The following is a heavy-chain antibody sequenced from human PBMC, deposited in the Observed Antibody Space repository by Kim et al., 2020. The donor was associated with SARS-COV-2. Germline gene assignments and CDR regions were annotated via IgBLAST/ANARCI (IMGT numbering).Heavy chain of an antibody. V-gene: IGHV4-39*07. CDR1: GGSISSNGNY. CDR2: LYYSGST. CDR3: ARALDTAMVTGGYTWFDP. J-gene: IGHJ5*02. D-gene: IGHD5-18*01. Sequence: SETLSLTCTVSGGSISSNGNYWGWVRQPPGKGLEWIGSLYYSGSTYYNPSLESRVTISIDTSKNQFSLRLTSVTAADTAVYYCARALDTAMVTGGYTWFDPWGQGTLVTVSS.